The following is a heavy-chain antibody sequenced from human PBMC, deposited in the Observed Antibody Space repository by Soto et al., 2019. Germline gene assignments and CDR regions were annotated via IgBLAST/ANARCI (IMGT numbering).Heavy chain of an antibody. V-gene: IGHV3-21*01. CDR1: GFTFSSYS. CDR3: ARAKGSGYSFDY. Sequence: GGSLILSCAASGFTFSSYSMNWVRQAPGKGLEWVSSISSSSYIYYADSVKGRFTISRDNAKNSLYLQMNGLRAEDTAVYYCARAKGSGYSFDYWGQGTLVTVSS. D-gene: IGHD3-22*01. J-gene: IGHJ4*02. CDR2: ISSSSYI.